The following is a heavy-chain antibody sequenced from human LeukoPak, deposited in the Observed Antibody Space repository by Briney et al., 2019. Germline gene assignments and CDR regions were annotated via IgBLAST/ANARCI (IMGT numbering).Heavy chain of an antibody. CDR1: GFTLRHYY. J-gene: IGHJ4*02. CDR3: ARDFVGSPGF. V-gene: IGHV3-11*01. Sequence: GGSLRLSCEASGFTLRHYYMAWIRQAPGKGLEWVSYISPDGDIIYYGDSVKGRFTVSRDNVQNLLFLQMNNLRLDDAATYFCARDFVGSPGFWGQGTLVAVSS. D-gene: IGHD1-26*01. CDR2: ISPDGDII.